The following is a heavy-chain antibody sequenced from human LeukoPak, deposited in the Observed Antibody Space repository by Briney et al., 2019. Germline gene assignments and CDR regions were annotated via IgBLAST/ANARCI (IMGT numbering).Heavy chain of an antibody. D-gene: IGHD7-27*01. CDR1: GCRFTNYW. V-gene: IGHV5-51*01. Sequence: GESLKISCQGSGCRFTNYWIAWVRQVPGKGLEWMGIIYPDDSDSRYSPSFQGQVTMSVDKSISTAYLQWSSLKTSDTAIYYCARQNWASGDYWGQGTLVTVSS. J-gene: IGHJ4*02. CDR2: IYPDDSDS. CDR3: ARQNWASGDY.